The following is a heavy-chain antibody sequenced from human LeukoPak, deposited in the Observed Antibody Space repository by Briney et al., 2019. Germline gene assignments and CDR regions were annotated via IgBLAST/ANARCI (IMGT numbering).Heavy chain of an antibody. V-gene: IGHV3-15*01. Sequence: GGSLRLSCVASGFIFNNYGLSWVRQAPGKGLEWVGRIKSKTDGGTTDYAEPVKGRFTISRDDSKNTLYLQMNSLKTEDTAVYYCTTRDGYNYYYYYGMDVWGQGTTVTASS. CDR2: IKSKTDGGTT. J-gene: IGHJ6*02. CDR1: GFIFNNYG. D-gene: IGHD5-24*01. CDR3: TTRDGYNYYYYYGMDV.